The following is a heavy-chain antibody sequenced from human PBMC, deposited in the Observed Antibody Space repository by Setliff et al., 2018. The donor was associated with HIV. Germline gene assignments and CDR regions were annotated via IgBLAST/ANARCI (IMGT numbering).Heavy chain of an antibody. D-gene: IGHD3-22*01. V-gene: IGHV4-59*08. CDR2: IYSGGIT. CDR3: GRQVPVPGVAVTPIDY. J-gene: IGHJ4*02. Sequence: SETLSLTCAVSGGSISSAYWSWVRQPPGKGLEWIGYIYSGGITKYNPSLKSRVTISVDTSKNRFSLTLRSVTAADTAVYYCGRQVPVPGVAVTPIDYWGQGTLVTVSS. CDR1: GGSISSAY.